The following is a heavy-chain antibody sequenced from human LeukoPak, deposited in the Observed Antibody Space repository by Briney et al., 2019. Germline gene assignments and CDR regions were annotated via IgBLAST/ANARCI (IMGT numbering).Heavy chain of an antibody. Sequence: PSETLSLTCTVSGGSISSYYWGWIRQPPGKGLEWIGYIYYSGSTNYNPSLKSRVTISVDTSKNQFSLKLSSVTAADTAVYYCARDSCGGDCSFDYRGQGTLVTVSS. CDR3: ARDSCGGDCSFDY. D-gene: IGHD2-21*02. CDR2: IYYSGST. CDR1: GGSISSYY. J-gene: IGHJ4*02. V-gene: IGHV4-59*01.